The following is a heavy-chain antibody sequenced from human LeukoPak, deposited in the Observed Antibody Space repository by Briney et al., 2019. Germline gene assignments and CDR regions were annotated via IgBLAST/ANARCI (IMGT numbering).Heavy chain of an antibody. V-gene: IGHV4-34*01. CDR1: GGSFSFYY. J-gene: IGHJ5*02. CDR3: ARLNKPGWFDP. Sequence: SETLSLTCGVSGGSFSFYYWSWIRQPPGKGLEWIGEISQSGSTNYNPSLKSRVNISLDTSENQFSLRLNSVTATDTAVYYCARLNKPGWFDPWGQGTLVTVSS. D-gene: IGHD1-14*01. CDR2: ISQSGST.